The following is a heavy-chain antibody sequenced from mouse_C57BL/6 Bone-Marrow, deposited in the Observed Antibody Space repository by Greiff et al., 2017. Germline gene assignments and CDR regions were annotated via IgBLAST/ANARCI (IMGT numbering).Heavy chain of an antibody. CDR3: TRRVTTTWYFDV. V-gene: IGHV1-15*01. Sequence: VQVVESGAELVRPGASVTLSCKASGYTFTDYEMHWVKQTPVHGLEWIGAIDPETGGTAYNQKFKGKAILTADKSSSTAYMELRSLTSEDSAVYYCTRRVTTTWYFDVWGTGTTVTVSS. D-gene: IGHD2-5*01. CDR2: IDPETGGT. CDR1: GYTFTDYE. J-gene: IGHJ1*03.